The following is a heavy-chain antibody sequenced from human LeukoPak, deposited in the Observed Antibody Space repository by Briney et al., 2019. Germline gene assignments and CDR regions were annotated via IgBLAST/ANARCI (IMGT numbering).Heavy chain of an antibody. CDR2: INPNSGGT. D-gene: IGHD5-24*01. J-gene: IGHJ6*03. CDR1: GYTFTGYY. CDR3: ARGNSVEMATIRRADYYYYYMDV. V-gene: IGHV1-2*02. Sequence: ASVKVSCKASGYTFTGYYMYWVRQAPGQGLEWMGWINPNSGGTNYAQKFQGRVTMTRDTSISTAYMELSSLRSEDTAVYYCARGNSVEMATIRRADYYYYYMDVWGKGTTVTVSS.